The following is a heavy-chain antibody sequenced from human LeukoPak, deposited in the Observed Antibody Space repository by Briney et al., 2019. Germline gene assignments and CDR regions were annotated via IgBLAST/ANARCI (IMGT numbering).Heavy chain of an antibody. D-gene: IGHD2-15*01. CDR1: DGSVSSGGYY. CDR3: ARGVITLGYYFDY. J-gene: IGHJ4*02. V-gene: IGHV4-61*08. CDR2: IYNSGST. Sequence: SETLSLTCTVSDGSVSSGGYYWSWVRHPPGKGLEWLGYIYNSGSTNYNPSLKSRVTMSVDTSKNQFSLKLSSVTAADTAVYYCARGVITLGYYFDYWGQGTLVTVSS.